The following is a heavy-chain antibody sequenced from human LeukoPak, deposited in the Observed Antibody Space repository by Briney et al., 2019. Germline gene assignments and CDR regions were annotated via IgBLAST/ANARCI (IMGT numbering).Heavy chain of an antibody. J-gene: IGHJ5*02. CDR2: INGSGGST. CDR1: GFTFGSYA. V-gene: IGHV3-23*01. D-gene: IGHD1-26*01. CDR3: GKKYSTVLAT. Sequence: GGSLRLSCAASGFTFGSYAMSWVRQAPGKGLEWVSDINGSGGSTYYTDSVKGRFTISRDNSKNTLYLQMNSLRAEDTAIYYCGKKYSTVLATWGPGTLVTVSS.